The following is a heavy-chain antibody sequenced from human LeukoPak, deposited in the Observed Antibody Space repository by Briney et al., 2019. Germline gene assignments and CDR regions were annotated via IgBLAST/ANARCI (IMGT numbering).Heavy chain of an antibody. CDR2: ISAYNGNT. D-gene: IGHD3-3*01. CDR1: GYTFTSYG. V-gene: IGHV1-18*01. CDR3: ARGNRFLECLLDAFDI. J-gene: IGHJ3*02. Sequence: ASVKVSCKASGYTFTSYGISWVRQAPGQGLEWMGWISAYNGNTNYAQQPPGRVTMTTDTSTSTAYMELRSLRSDDTAVYYCARGNRFLECLLDAFDIWGQGTMVTVSS.